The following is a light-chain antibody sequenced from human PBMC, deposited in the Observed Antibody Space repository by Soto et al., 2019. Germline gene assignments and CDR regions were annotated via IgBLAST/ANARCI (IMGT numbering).Light chain of an antibody. CDR2: RNN. CDR1: ISNIGSKY. V-gene: IGLV1-47*01. CDR3: AAWDAGVSGPA. Sequence: QSVLTQPPSASGTPGQRVTISCSGIISNIGSKYVYWYQQLPGTAPKLLMYRNNQRPSGVPDRFSGSKSGTSASLAISGLRSEDEADYYCAAWDAGVSGPAFGGGTKLTVL. J-gene: IGLJ2*01.